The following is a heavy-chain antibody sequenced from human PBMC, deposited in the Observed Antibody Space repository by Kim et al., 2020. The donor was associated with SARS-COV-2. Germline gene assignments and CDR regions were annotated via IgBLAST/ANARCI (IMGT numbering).Heavy chain of an antibody. CDR1: GVSISSYY. CDR3: AGTVRGANFDY. Sequence: SETLSLTCSVSGVSISSYYWSWIRQPPGKGLEWIGYIYYSGSAKYNPSLRSRVTISVDTTKNQFSLKLSSVTAADTAVYYCAGTVRGANFDYWGRGALVT. D-gene: IGHD3-10*01. CDR2: IYYSGSA. J-gene: IGHJ4*02. V-gene: IGHV4-59*08.